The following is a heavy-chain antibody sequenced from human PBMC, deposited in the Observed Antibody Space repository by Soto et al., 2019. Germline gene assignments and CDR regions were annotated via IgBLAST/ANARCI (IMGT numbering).Heavy chain of an antibody. D-gene: IGHD6-19*01. V-gene: IGHV1-69*01. CDR2: IIPFFGTI. Sequence: QVRLVQSGAEVKKPGSSANVSCKASGGTFSTYVITWVRQAPGQGLEWMGGIIPFFGTINYAQKFQGRVTITADESTTTAYMELSSLRSEDTAMYYCARGSSGVMSHCGQGTLVTVSS. J-gene: IGHJ4*02. CDR1: GGTFSTYV. CDR3: ARGSSGVMSH.